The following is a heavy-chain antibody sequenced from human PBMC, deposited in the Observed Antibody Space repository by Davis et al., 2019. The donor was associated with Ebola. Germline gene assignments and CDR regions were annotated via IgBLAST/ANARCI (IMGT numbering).Heavy chain of an antibody. Sequence: GESLKISCAASGFTFSRYWMHWVRQAPGKGLEWVSGINWNGGSTGYADSVKGRFTISRDNAKNSLYLQMNSLRAEDTALYYRARRAYSSSWPRAEYWGQGTLVTVSS. D-gene: IGHD6-13*01. CDR3: ARRAYSSSWPRAEY. V-gene: IGHV3-20*04. CDR2: INWNGGST. J-gene: IGHJ4*02. CDR1: GFTFSRYW.